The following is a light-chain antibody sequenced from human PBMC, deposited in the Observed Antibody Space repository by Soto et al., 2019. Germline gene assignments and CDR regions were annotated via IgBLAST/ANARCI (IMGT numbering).Light chain of an antibody. V-gene: IGLV2-14*03. Sequence: QSVLTQPASVSGSPGQSITISCTGTSRDVGAYDYVSWYLQYPDKAPQLLIYYVDHRPSGVSSRFSGSKSGNTASLTISGLQAEDEGDYYCCSYAGGSIYFFGTGTKVT. CDR1: SRDVGAYDY. J-gene: IGLJ1*01. CDR2: YVD. CDR3: CSYAGGSIYF.